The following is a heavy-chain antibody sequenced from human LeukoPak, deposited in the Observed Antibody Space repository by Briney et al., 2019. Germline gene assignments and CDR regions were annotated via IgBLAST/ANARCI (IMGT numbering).Heavy chain of an antibody. D-gene: IGHD1-26*01. Sequence: GGSLRLSCAASEFTVSSSYMSWVRQAPGEGLEWVSVIDSGGSTYYADSVKGRFTISRDNSKNTLFLQMNSLRAEDTAVYYCARDIGISEGATDYFDYWGQGTLVTVSS. J-gene: IGHJ4*02. V-gene: IGHV3-66*02. CDR1: EFTVSSSY. CDR2: IDSGGST. CDR3: ARDIGISEGATDYFDY.